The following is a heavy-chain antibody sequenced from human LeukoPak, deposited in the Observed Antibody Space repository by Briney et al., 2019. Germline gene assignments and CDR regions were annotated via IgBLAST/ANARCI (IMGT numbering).Heavy chain of an antibody. D-gene: IGHD2-2*01. CDR2: INPSGGST. CDR3: ARATSIVVVPAAMNI. CDR1: GYTFTSYG. J-gene: IGHJ4*02. V-gene: IGHV1-46*01. Sequence: GASVTVSCKASGYTFTSYGISWVRQAPGQGLEWMGIINPSGGSTSYAQKFQGRVTMTRDTSTSTVYMELSSLRSEDTAVYYCARATSIVVVPAAMNIWGQGTLVTVSS.